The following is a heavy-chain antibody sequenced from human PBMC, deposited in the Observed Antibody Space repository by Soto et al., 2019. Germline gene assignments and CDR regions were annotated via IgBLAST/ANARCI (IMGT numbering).Heavy chain of an antibody. CDR2: INSDGTST. CDR3: ARDGWDLEWLLRVYSYMDV. CDR1: RFAFSSYW. V-gene: IGHV3-74*01. D-gene: IGHD3-3*01. J-gene: IGHJ6*03. Sequence: EVQLVESGGGLVQPGGSLRLSCAVSRFAFSSYWMHWVRQTPGKGLVWVSRINSDGTSTAYADSVKGRFTISRDNAKDTLYLEMNSLRAEDTAVYYCARDGWDLEWLLRVYSYMDVWGKGTTVTVSS.